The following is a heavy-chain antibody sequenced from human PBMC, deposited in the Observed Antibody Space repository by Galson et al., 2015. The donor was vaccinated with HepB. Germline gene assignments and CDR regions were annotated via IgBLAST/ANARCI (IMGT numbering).Heavy chain of an antibody. J-gene: IGHJ5*02. D-gene: IGHD6-6*01. CDR1: GFTFSTYG. CDR3: AKDYGEQLARWYNWFDP. CDR2: IAHDGSSK. Sequence: SLRLSCAASGFTFSTYGMHWVRQAPGKGLEWVAIIAHDGSSKYYTDSVKGRLTISRDNSKNTLYLQMNSLRAEDTALYYCAKDYGEQLARWYNWFDPWGQGTLVTVSS. V-gene: IGHV3-30*18.